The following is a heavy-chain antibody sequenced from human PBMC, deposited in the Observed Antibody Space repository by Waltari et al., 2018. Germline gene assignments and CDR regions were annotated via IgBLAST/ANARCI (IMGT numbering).Heavy chain of an antibody. D-gene: IGHD3-9*01. CDR3: ARLKRDSYNISLYYYYMDV. V-gene: IGHV4-34*01. J-gene: IGHJ6*03. CDR1: GGSFSGYY. Sequence: QVQLQQWGAGLLKPSETLSLTCAVYGGSFSGYYWSWIRQPPGKGLEWIGEINHSGSTNYNPSLKSRVTISVDTSKNQFSLKLSSVTAADTAVYYCARLKRDSYNISLYYYYMDVWGKGTTVTVSS. CDR2: INHSGST.